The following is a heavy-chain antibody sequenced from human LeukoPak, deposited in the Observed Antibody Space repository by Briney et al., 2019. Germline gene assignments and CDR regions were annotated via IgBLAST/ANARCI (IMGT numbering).Heavy chain of an antibody. CDR3: AKGASPRAGWQRPGDY. Sequence: AGGSLRLSCAASGFTFSSYGMHWVRQAPGKGLEWVAVISHDGSYKYYADSVRGRFTISRDISKNTLYLQMNSLRAEDTAVYYCAKGASPRAGWQRPGDYWGQGTLVTVSS. V-gene: IGHV3-30*18. CDR1: GFTFSSYG. J-gene: IGHJ4*02. D-gene: IGHD6-19*01. CDR2: ISHDGSYK.